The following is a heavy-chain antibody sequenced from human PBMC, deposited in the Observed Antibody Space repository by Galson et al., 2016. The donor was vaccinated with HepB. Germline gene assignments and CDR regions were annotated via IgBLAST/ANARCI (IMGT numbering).Heavy chain of an antibody. CDR3: TRGIPLGL. D-gene: IGHD7-27*01. V-gene: IGHV4-61*02. Sequence: TLSLTCTVSGGSISSGYYYWSWIRQPAGKGLEWIGRISTSGRTNFHPSLKSRVTLSLDTSKNQFSLKLNSVTAADTAMYFCTRGIPLGLWGQGALVTVSS. CDR2: ISTSGRT. J-gene: IGHJ4*02. CDR1: GGSISSGYYY.